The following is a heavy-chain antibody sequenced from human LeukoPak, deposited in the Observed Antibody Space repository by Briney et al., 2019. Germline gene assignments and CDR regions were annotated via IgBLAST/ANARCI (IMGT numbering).Heavy chain of an antibody. J-gene: IGHJ4*02. V-gene: IGHV3-74*01. CDR1: GFTFSSYW. CDR3: ACYGIAPPY. D-gene: IGHD2-15*01. CDR2: INNDRSST. Sequence: PGGSLRLSCAASGFTFSSYWMHWVRQAPGKGLVWVSHINNDRSSTSYADSVKGRFTISRDNAKNTLYLQMNSLRTEDTAVYYCACYGIAPPYWGQGTLVTVSS.